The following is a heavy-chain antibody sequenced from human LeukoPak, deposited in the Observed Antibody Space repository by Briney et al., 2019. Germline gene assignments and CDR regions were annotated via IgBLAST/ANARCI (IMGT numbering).Heavy chain of an antibody. D-gene: IGHD4-11*01. Sequence: RASVKVSCKASGYTFTTYAINWVRQAPGQGLEWMGWIDTSTGKPTYAQGFTEQFVFSLDASVSTAYLQISSLKAEDTAVYYCARDNYGAEEGIGSSLVWLDPWGQGTRVTVSS. J-gene: IGHJ5*02. V-gene: IGHV7-4-1*02. CDR2: IDTSTGKP. CDR1: GYTFTTYA. CDR3: ARDNYGAEEGIGSSLVWLDP.